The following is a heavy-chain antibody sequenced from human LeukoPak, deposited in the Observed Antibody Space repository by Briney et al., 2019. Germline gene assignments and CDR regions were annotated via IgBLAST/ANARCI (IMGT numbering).Heavy chain of an antibody. J-gene: IGHJ4*02. CDR2: IKQDGSER. CDR3: ARDRPRGYFDY. Sequence: GGSLRLSCAASGFTFSSYWMSWVRQAPGKGLEWVANIKQDGSERNYVDSVKGRFTISRDNAKNSLYLQMNSLRAEDTAVYFCARDRPRGYFDYWGQGTLVTVSS. V-gene: IGHV3-7*01. CDR1: GFTFSSYW.